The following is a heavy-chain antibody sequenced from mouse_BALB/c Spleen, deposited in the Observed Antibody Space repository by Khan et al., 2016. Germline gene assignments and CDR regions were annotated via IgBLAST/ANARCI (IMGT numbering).Heavy chain of an antibody. D-gene: IGHD1-1*01. CDR1: GYAFSSYW. CDR2: IYPGDGDT. CDR3: AISDYSVISYFDY. V-gene: IGHV1-80*01. J-gene: IGHJ2*01. Sequence: QVQLQQSGAELVRPGSSVKISCKASGYAFSSYWMNWVKQRPGQGLEWIGQIYPGDGDTNYNGKFKGKATLTADKSYSTAYMQHSSLTSEYSAVYCCAISDYSVISYFDYWGQGTTLTVSS.